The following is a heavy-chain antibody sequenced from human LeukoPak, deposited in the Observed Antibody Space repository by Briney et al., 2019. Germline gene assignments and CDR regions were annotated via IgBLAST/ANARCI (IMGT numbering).Heavy chain of an antibody. D-gene: IGHD3-22*01. J-gene: IGHJ3*01. CDR2: SYNSTNT. Sequence: SETLSLTCSVSGDSISSSYWSWIRQPPRMRLDWIGNSYNSTNTNYNPSLQSRVTMSVDTSKSQFSLQLTSVSAADTAVYYCARRFSSRSDGNGYYYGHDAFDVWGQGTLVTVSS. V-gene: IGHV4-59*08. CDR1: GDSISSSY. CDR3: ARRFSSRSDGNGYYYGHDAFDV.